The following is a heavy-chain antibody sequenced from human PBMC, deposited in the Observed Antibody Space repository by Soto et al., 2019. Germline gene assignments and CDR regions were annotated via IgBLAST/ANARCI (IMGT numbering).Heavy chain of an antibody. V-gene: IGHV4-31*11. Sequence: QLQLQESGPGLVKPAQTLSLTCAVSGGSISNGGYYWSWIRQHPGKGLEWIGSIYFSGSTYYNPSLKSRVTSSVATPKSQFSLKRSSVTAADTAVYYCARDRHSQQPNHRWGGGYMDVWGKGTTVTVSS. J-gene: IGHJ6*03. CDR1: GGSISNGGYY. D-gene: IGHD6-13*01. CDR2: IYFSGST. CDR3: ARDRHSQQPNHRWGGGYMDV.